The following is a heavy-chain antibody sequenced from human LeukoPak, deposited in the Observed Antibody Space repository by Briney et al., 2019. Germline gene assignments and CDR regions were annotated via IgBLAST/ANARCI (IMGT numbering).Heavy chain of an antibody. Sequence: PSETLSLTCTVSGGSISSYYWSWIRQPPGKGLEWIGYVYYSGSTNYNPSLKSRVTISVDTSKNQFSLKLSSVTAADTAVYYCAVGATRGDYFDYWGQGTLVTVSS. D-gene: IGHD1-26*01. J-gene: IGHJ4*02. CDR2: VYYSGST. CDR1: GGSISSYY. V-gene: IGHV4-59*08. CDR3: AVGATRGDYFDY.